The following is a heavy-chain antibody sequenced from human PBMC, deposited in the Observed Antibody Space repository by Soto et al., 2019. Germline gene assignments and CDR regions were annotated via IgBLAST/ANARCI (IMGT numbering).Heavy chain of an antibody. Sequence: EVQLVESGGGWVQPGGSLKLSCSGSGFSFSDSAIHWVRQASGQGLEWVGRIRDKANHYATAYDVSVRGSFTISRYDSEKTAYLQMNSLKTEDTAVYYCTRPPSGSYGDDSDYWGQGTLVTVSS. V-gene: IGHV3-73*02. J-gene: IGHJ4*02. CDR1: GFSFSDSA. CDR2: IRDKANHYAT. D-gene: IGHD1-26*01. CDR3: TRPPSGSYGDDSDY.